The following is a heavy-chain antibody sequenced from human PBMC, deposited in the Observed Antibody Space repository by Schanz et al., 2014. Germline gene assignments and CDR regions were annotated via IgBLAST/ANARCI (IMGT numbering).Heavy chain of an antibody. D-gene: IGHD6-25*01. CDR1: GFSFTTYA. Sequence: EVQLLESGGGLVQPGGSLRLSCASSGFSFTTYAMSWVRQAPGKGLEWVSSISSGGGSTYYADSVKGRFTISRDNSKIALYLQINSLRAEDTAAYYCARIGCSVFDYWAQGTLVTVSS. CDR3: ARIGCSVFDY. CDR2: ISSGGGST. J-gene: IGHJ4*02. V-gene: IGHV3-23*01.